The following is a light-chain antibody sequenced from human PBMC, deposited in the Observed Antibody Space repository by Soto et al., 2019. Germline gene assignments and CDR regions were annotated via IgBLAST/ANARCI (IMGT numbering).Light chain of an antibody. Sequence: QSVLTQPPSVSGAPGQRVTISCTGSSSNIGAGYDVHWYQQLPGTAPKLIIYDNRNRPSGVPDRISGSKSGTSASLAITGLQAEDEADYYCQSYASSLSVYVFGTGTKLTVL. CDR1: SSNIGAGYD. J-gene: IGLJ1*01. CDR2: DNR. V-gene: IGLV1-40*01. CDR3: QSYASSLSVYV.